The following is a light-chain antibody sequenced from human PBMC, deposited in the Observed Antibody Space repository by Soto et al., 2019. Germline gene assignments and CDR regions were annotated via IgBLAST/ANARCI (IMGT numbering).Light chain of an antibody. CDR3: QQRSSWPRT. CDR1: QSVSSY. Sequence: EIVLTQSPATLSLSPGERATLSCRASQSVSSYLAWYQQKPGQTPRLLIYDASNRATGIPARFSGSGSGTDVTLTISSLGPEDFAVYYCQQRSSWPRTFGQGTKLEIK. J-gene: IGKJ2*01. CDR2: DAS. V-gene: IGKV3-11*01.